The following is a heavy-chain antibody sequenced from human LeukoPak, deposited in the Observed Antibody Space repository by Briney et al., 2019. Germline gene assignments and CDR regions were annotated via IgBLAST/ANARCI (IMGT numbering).Heavy chain of an antibody. D-gene: IGHD6-19*01. CDR3: ARDGVSSGWYDAGYFDY. Sequence: PGGSLRLSCAASGFTFSSYSMNWVRQAPGKGLEWVSSISSSSRYIYYADTVKGRFTISRDNAKNSLYLQMNSLRAEDTAVYYCARDGVSSGWYDAGYFDYWGQGTLVTVSS. CDR1: GFTFSSYS. V-gene: IGHV3-21*01. CDR2: ISSSSRYI. J-gene: IGHJ4*02.